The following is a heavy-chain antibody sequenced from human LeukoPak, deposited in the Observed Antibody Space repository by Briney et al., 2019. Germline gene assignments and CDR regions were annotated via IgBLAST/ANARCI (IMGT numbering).Heavy chain of an antibody. D-gene: IGHD3-9*01. CDR2: IKSKTDGGTT. V-gene: IGHV3-15*01. Sequence: AGGSLRLSCAASGFTFSNAWMSWVRQAPGKGLEWVGRIKSKTDGGTTDYAAPVKGRFTISRDDSKNTLYLQMNSLKTEDTAVYYCTTELNYDILSGSGLNLYYFDYWGQGTLVTVSS. J-gene: IGHJ4*02. CDR1: GFTFSNAW. CDR3: TTELNYDILSGSGLNLYYFDY.